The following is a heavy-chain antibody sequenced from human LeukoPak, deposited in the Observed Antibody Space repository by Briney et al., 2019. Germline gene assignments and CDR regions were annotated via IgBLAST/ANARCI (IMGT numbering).Heavy chain of an antibody. J-gene: IGHJ6*02. Sequence: GSLRLSCAASGFTFSSYSMNWVRQAPGKGLEWVSSISSNSSYIYYADSVKGRFTISRDNAKNSLYPQMNSLRAEDTAVYYCARDNDKDIVVVPAAFMDVWGQGTAVTVSS. V-gene: IGHV3-21*01. CDR2: ISSNSSYI. D-gene: IGHD2-2*01. CDR3: ARDNDKDIVVVPAAFMDV. CDR1: GFTFSSYS.